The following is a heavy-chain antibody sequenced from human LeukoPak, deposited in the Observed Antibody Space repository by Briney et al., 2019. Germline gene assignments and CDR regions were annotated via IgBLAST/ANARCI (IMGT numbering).Heavy chain of an antibody. J-gene: IGHJ3*02. CDR1: GYSFTSYW. D-gene: IGHD3-22*01. CDR3: ARQAYYYDSSGYGDAFDI. Sequence: GESLKISCKGSGYSFTSYWIGWVRQMPGKGLEWTGIIYPGDSDTRYSPSFQGQVTISADKSISTAYLQWSSLKASDTAMYYCARQAYYYDSSGYGDAFDIWGQGTMVTVSS. CDR2: IYPGDSDT. V-gene: IGHV5-51*01.